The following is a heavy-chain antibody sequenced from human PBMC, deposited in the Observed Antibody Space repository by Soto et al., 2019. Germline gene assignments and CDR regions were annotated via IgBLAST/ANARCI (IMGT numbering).Heavy chain of an antibody. CDR3: ARHVYYYDSSGYYLAYYYYGMDV. CDR1: GYSFTSYW. J-gene: IGHJ6*02. Sequence: GESLKISCKGSGYSFTSYWIGWVRQMPGKGLEWMGIIYPGDSDTRYSPSFQGQVTISADKSISTAYLQWSGLKASDTAMYYCARHVYYYDSSGYYLAYYYYGMDVWGHGTTVTVSS. CDR2: IYPGDSDT. V-gene: IGHV5-51*01. D-gene: IGHD3-22*01.